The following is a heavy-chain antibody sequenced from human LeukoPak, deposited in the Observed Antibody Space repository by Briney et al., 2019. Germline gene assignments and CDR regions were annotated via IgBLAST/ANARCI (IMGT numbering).Heavy chain of an antibody. V-gene: IGHV1-24*01. Sequence: ASVKVSCKVSGYTLTELSMHLVRQAPGKGLEWMGGFDPEDGETIYAQKFQGRVTMTEDTSTDTAYMELSSLRSEDTAVYYCATVPLSGSGSYYNPTPFDYWGQGTLVTVSS. J-gene: IGHJ4*02. CDR2: FDPEDGET. CDR1: GYTLTELS. CDR3: ATVPLSGSGSYYNPTPFDY. D-gene: IGHD3-10*01.